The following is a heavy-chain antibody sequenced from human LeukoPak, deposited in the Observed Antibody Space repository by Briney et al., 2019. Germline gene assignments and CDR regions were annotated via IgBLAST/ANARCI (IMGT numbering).Heavy chain of an antibody. Sequence: ASVKVSCKASGYTFTSYYMHWVRQAPGQGLEWMGIINPSGGSTSYAQKFQGRVTMTRDMSTSTVYMELSSLRSEDTAVYYCARGRDTALVKWDPDYYYYMDVWGKGTTVTVSS. CDR3: ARGRDTALVKWDPDYYYYMDV. J-gene: IGHJ6*03. D-gene: IGHD5-18*01. V-gene: IGHV1-46*01. CDR1: GYTFTSYY. CDR2: INPSGGST.